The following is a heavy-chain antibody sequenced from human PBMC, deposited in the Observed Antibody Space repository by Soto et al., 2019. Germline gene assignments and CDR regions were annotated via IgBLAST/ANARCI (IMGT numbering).Heavy chain of an antibody. V-gene: IGHV4-30-2*01. CDR2: IYHSGST. CDR1: GGSISSGGYS. CDR3: ARVPGP. Sequence: QLQLQESGSGLVKPSQTLSLTCAVSGGSISSGGYSWSWIRQPPGKGLGWIGYIYHSGSTYYNSSLXSXXTISGDRSKNQFSLKLSSVTAADTAVYYCARVPGPWGQGTLVTVSS. J-gene: IGHJ5*02. D-gene: IGHD3-10*01.